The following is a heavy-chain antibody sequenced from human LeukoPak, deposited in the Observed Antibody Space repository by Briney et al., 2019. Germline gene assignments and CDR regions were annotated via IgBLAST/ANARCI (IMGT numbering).Heavy chain of an antibody. V-gene: IGHV3-21*01. J-gene: IGHJ5*02. D-gene: IGHD3-3*01. Sequence: GGSLRLSCAASGFTFSSYSMNWVRQAPGKGLEWVSSISSSSSYIYYADSVKGRFTISRDNAKNSLYLQMNSLRAEDTAVYYCARDGAYYDFWSGYYTGSGWFDPWGQGTLVTVSS. CDR2: ISSSSSYI. CDR1: GFTFSSYS. CDR3: ARDGAYYDFWSGYYTGSGWFDP.